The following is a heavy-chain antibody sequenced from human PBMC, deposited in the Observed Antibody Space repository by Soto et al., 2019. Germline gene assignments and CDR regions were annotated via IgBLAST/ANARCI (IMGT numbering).Heavy chain of an antibody. Sequence: QVQLVESGGGVVQPGRSLRLSCAASGFTFSSYAMHWVRQAPGKGLEWVAVISYDGSNKYYADSVKGRFTISRDNSKNTLYLQMNSLRADDTAVYYCARDLSSNFYYYYGMDVWGQGTTVTVSS. J-gene: IGHJ6*02. D-gene: IGHD1-1*01. CDR1: GFTFSSYA. CDR3: ARDLSSNFYYYYGMDV. CDR2: ISYDGSNK. V-gene: IGHV3-30-3*01.